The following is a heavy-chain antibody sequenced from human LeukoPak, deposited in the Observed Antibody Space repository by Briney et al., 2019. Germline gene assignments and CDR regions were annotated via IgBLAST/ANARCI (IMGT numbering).Heavy chain of an antibody. D-gene: IGHD1-26*01. CDR3: ARESGSYFGDGFDI. CDR2: ISSSGGTK. CDR1: GFTFSSYE. J-gene: IGHJ3*02. V-gene: IGHV3-48*03. Sequence: GGSLRLSCAVSGFTFSSYEMNWVRQAPGKGLEWVSYISSSGGTKYYADAVKGRFAISRDNGKNSVYLQMNSLRAEDTAVYYCARESGSYFGDGFDIWGQGTVVTVSS.